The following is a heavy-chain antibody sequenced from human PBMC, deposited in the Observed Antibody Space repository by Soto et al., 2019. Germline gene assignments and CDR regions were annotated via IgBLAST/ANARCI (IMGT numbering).Heavy chain of an antibody. CDR1: GDTFSSYA. D-gene: IGHD2-2*01. J-gene: IGHJ6*02. CDR3: ARHDCISSSCYYYYYYVMDV. CDR2: IIPFFDTA. Sequence: SVKVSCKASGDTFSSYAISWVRQAPGQRLEWMSGIIPFFDTANYAQQFQGRVTITADESTSTAYMELSSLRSEDTAVYYCARHDCISSSCYYYYYYVMDVWGQGTTVTVSS. V-gene: IGHV1-69*13.